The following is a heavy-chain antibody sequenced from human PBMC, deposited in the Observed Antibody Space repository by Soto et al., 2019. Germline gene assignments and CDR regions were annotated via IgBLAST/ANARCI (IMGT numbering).Heavy chain of an antibody. D-gene: IGHD6-6*01. CDR3: AKDRTVAARNFDY. Sequence: XGSLRLSCAASGFTFDTYVMSWVRQAPGKGLEWVSAINGAGYSTYYADSVKGRFTISRDNSKNTLYLHMNGLRAEDTALYYCAKDRTVAARNFDYWGQGTQVTVSS. J-gene: IGHJ4*02. V-gene: IGHV3-23*01. CDR2: INGAGYST. CDR1: GFTFDTYV.